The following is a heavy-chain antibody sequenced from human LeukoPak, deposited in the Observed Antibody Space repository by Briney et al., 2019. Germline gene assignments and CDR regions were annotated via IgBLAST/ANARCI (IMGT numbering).Heavy chain of an antibody. Sequence: ASVKVSCTASGYTFTTYGISWVRQAPGQRLEWMGWINAGNGNTKYSQKFQGRVTITRDTSASTAYMELSSLRSEDTAVYYCARAVIAVADSMPGYWGQGTLVTVSS. V-gene: IGHV1-3*01. J-gene: IGHJ4*02. CDR3: ARAVIAVADSMPGY. CDR2: INAGNGNT. D-gene: IGHD6-19*01. CDR1: GYTFTTYG.